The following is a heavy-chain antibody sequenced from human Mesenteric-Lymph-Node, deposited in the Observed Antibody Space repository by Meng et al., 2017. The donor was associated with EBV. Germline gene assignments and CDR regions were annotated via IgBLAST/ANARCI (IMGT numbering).Heavy chain of an antibody. Sequence: QVQLQESGPGLVKPSQTLSLTCAVSGDSISRDYYWTWIRQPPGKGLEWIGNIYYSGITNYNPSLKSRITLSVDKSKNLFSLNLSSVTAADTAVYFCARRREYSSGWPIDYWGQGTLVTVSS. J-gene: IGHJ4*02. CDR2: IYYSGIT. D-gene: IGHD6-19*01. V-gene: IGHV4-30-4*01. CDR1: GDSISRDYY. CDR3: ARRREYSSGWPIDY.